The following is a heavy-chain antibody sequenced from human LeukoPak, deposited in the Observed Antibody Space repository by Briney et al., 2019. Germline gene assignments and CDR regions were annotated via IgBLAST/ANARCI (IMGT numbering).Heavy chain of an antibody. CDR2: INWNGAST. V-gene: IGHV3-20*04. J-gene: IGHJ4*02. CDR1: GFRFDDHG. CDR3: AGGDRNGWYFDY. Sequence: GGSLRLSCEASGFRFDDHGMSWVRQAPGKGLEWVSGINWNGASTGYGDSVKGRFTISRDNAKNSLYLQMNSLRAEDTALYYCAGGDRNGWYFDYWGQGVLITVSS. D-gene: IGHD6-19*01.